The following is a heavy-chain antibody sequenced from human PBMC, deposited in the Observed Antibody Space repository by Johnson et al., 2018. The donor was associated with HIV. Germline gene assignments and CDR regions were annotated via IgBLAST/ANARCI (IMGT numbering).Heavy chain of an antibody. CDR3: ARERIAAAWLDAFDI. CDR2: IWYDGSNK. CDR1: GFTFSSYG. D-gene: IGHD6-13*01. J-gene: IGHJ3*02. Sequence: QVQLVESGGGVVQPGRSLRLSCAASGFTFSSYGMHWVRQAPGKGLEWVAVIWYDGSNKYYADSVKGRFTISRDNSKNTLYLQMNSLRAEDTAVYYCARERIAAAWLDAFDIWGQGTMVTVSS. V-gene: IGHV3-33*01.